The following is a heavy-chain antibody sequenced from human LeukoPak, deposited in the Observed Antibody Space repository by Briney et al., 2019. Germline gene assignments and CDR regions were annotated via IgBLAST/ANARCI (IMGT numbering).Heavy chain of an antibody. CDR1: GCSISSDSYY. CDR3: AKSGFLEWYFDF. D-gene: IGHD3-3*01. V-gene: IGHV4-61*02. Sequence: SETLSLTCTVSGCSISSDSYYWNWIRQPVGKGLEWIGRIHASGTINYNPSLKSRVNISIDSSKNQFSVRLSSVTAADTAMYYCAKSGFLEWYFDFWGQGNMVTVSS. J-gene: IGHJ4*02. CDR2: IHASGTI.